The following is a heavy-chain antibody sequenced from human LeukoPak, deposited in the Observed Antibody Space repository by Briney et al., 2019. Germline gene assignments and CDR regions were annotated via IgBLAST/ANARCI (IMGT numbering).Heavy chain of an antibody. Sequence: GGSLRLSCAASGFKFDNYAMHWVRQAPGKGLEWVANIKQDGSEKYYVDSVKGRFTISRDNAENSLYLQMNSLRAEDTAVYYCARDKFNGDSYFDNWGQGTLVTVSS. CDR1: GFKFDNYA. CDR3: ARDKFNGDSYFDN. V-gene: IGHV3-7*01. CDR2: IKQDGSEK. D-gene: IGHD4-17*01. J-gene: IGHJ4*02.